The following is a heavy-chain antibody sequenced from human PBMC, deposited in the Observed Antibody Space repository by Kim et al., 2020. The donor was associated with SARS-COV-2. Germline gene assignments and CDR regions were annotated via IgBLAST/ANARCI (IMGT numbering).Heavy chain of an antibody. CDR3: ARGGALRCVYYGMDV. CDR2: INSDGSST. Sequence: GGSLRLPCAASGFTFSSYWMHWVRQAPGKGLVWVSRINSDGSSTSYADSVKGRFTISRDNAKNTLYLQMNSLRAEDTAVYYCARGGALRCVYYGMDVWGRGTTVTVSS. V-gene: IGHV3-74*01. J-gene: IGHJ6*02. CDR1: GFTFSSYW. D-gene: IGHD4-17*01.